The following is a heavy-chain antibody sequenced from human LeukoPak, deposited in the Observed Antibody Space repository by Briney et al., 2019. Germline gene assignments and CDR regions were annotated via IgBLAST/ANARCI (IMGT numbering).Heavy chain of an antibody. D-gene: IGHD6-13*01. CDR3: ARDQSAGIDY. CDR1: GYTFTNYG. Sequence: GASVKVSCKASGYTFTNYGISWVRQAPGQGLEWMGRINPNSGGTNYAQKFQGRVTMTRDTSISTAYMELSRLRSDDTAVYYCARDQSAGIDYWGQGTLVTVSS. V-gene: IGHV1-2*06. CDR2: INPNSGGT. J-gene: IGHJ4*02.